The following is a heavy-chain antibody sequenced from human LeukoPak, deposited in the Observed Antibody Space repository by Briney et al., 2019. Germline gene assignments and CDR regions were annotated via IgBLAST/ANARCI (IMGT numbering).Heavy chain of an antibody. CDR2: IYSSGST. V-gene: IGHV4-4*07. CDR3: ARTPGN. J-gene: IGHJ4*02. D-gene: IGHD2-15*01. Sequence: PSETLSLTCTVSGGSISNYYWSWIRQPAGKGLEWIGRIYSSGSTNYNPSLKSRVTMSVDTSKNQSSLNLTSVTAADTAVYYCARTPGNWGQGTLVTVSS. CDR1: GGSISNYY.